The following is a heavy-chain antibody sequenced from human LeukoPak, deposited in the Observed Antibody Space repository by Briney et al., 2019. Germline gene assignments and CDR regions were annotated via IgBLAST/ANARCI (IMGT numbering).Heavy chain of an antibody. D-gene: IGHD3-10*01. CDR2: ISWNSGSI. V-gene: IGHV3-9*01. Sequence: SLRLSCAASGFTFADYARHWVRQAPGKGLEWVSGISWNSGSIDYADSVKGRFTISRDNAKKSLYLQMDSLRPEDTALYYCSKGNYGMDVWGQGTTVTVSS. J-gene: IGHJ6*02. CDR3: SKGNYGMDV. CDR1: GFTFADYA.